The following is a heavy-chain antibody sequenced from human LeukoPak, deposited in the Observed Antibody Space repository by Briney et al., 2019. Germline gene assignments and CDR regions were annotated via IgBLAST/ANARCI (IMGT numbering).Heavy chain of an antibody. CDR3: ARHSSYENWFDP. J-gene: IGHJ5*02. CDR1: GDSISIGYY. V-gene: IGHV4-38-2*01. Sequence: SETLSLTCAVSGDSISIGYYWGWIRQPPGKGLEWIGNIYHSGSTYLNPSLKSRVTISVDTSKNQFSLKLSPVTAADTAVYYCARHSSYENWFDPWGQGTLVTVSS. CDR2: IYHSGST. D-gene: IGHD3-3*01.